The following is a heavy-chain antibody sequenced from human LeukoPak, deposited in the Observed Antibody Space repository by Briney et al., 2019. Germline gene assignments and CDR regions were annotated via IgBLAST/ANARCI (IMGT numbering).Heavy chain of an antibody. D-gene: IGHD1-26*01. Sequence: GGSLRLSCAASGFTFSNYALNWVRQAPGKGLEWVSGINWNGGSTGYADSVKGRFTISRDNAKNSLYLQMNSLRAEDTALYYRARGRGSYFYYYYYMDVWGKGTTVTVSS. V-gene: IGHV3-20*04. CDR3: ARGRGSYFYYYYYMDV. CDR1: GFTFSNYA. CDR2: INWNGGST. J-gene: IGHJ6*03.